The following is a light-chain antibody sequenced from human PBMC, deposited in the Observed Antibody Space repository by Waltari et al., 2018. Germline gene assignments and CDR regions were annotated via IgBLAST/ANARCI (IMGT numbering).Light chain of an antibody. J-gene: IGKJ2*01. CDR2: DAS. Sequence: EVVLTQSPATLSLSPGERATLSCRASHSVSNLLAWYQQKPGQAPRLLIYDASNTATGIPARFSGSGSGTDFTLTISSLEPEDFAVYYCQQRSNWHTFGQGTRLEIK. V-gene: IGKV3-11*01. CDR1: HSVSNL. CDR3: QQRSNWHT.